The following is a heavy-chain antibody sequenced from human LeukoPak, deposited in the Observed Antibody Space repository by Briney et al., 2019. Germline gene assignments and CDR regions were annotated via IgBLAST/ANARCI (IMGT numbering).Heavy chain of an antibody. J-gene: IGHJ6*03. CDR3: ARRLWFGTLYYYYYMDV. D-gene: IGHD3-10*01. CDR1: GGSFSGYY. Sequence: MASETLSLTCAVYGGSFSGYYWSWIRQPPGKGLEWIGEINHSGSTNYNPSLKSRVTISVDTSKNQFSLKLSSVTAADTAVYYCARRLWFGTLYYYYYMDVWGKGTTVTISS. V-gene: IGHV4-34*01. CDR2: INHSGST.